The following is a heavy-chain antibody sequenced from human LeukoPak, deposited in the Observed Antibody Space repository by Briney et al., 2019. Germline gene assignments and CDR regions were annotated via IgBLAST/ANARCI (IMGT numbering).Heavy chain of an antibody. CDR3: ARSTYSSSSYYFDY. Sequence: GGSLRLSCAESGFTFSNYGIHWVRQAPGKGMEGVAVIWADGINKYYVDSVKGRFTISRDNSKNTLYLQMNSLRADDTAVYYCARSTYSSSSYYFDYWGQGSLVTVSS. D-gene: IGHD6-13*01. CDR2: IWADGINK. J-gene: IGHJ4*02. V-gene: IGHV3-33*01. CDR1: GFTFSNYG.